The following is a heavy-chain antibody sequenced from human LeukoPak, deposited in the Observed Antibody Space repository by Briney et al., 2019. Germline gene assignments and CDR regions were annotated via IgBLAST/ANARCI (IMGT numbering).Heavy chain of an antibody. V-gene: IGHV4-30-4*01. D-gene: IGHD2-2*01. CDR1: GGSISSGDYY. CDR3: ARDSGFSHCTSTSCPFGY. Sequence: SQTLSLTCTVSGGSISSGDYYWSWIRQPPGKGLEWIGYIYYSGSTYYNPSLKSRVTISVDTSKNQFSLKLSSVTAADTAVYYCARDSGFSHCTSTSCPFGYWGQGTLVTVSS. J-gene: IGHJ4*02. CDR2: IYYSGST.